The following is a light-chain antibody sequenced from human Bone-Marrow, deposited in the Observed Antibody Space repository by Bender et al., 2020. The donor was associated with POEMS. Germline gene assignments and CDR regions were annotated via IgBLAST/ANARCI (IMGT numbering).Light chain of an antibody. CDR1: SSDVGTYNL. Sequence: HSALTQPASVSGSPGQSITISCTGTSSDVGTYNLVSWYQHHPGKAPKLMIYEDFKRPSGVSNRFSGSKSDNTASLTISGLQAEDEADYYCCSYVGSSTHWVFGGGTKLTVL. J-gene: IGLJ3*02. V-gene: IGLV2-23*01. CDR3: CSYVGSSTHWV. CDR2: EDF.